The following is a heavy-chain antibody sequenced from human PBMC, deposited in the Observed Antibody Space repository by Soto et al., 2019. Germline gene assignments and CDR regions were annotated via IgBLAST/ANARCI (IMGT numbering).Heavy chain of an antibody. J-gene: IGHJ4*02. Sequence: PGGALRLSCAASGFTFSDYYMSWIRQAPGKGLEWVSYISSSGSTIYYADSVKGRFTISRDNAKNSLYLQMNSLRAEDTAVYYCARRTVAGTRHFDYWGQGTLVTVSS. CDR2: ISSSGSTI. CDR1: GFTFSDYY. CDR3: ARRTVAGTRHFDY. V-gene: IGHV3-11*01. D-gene: IGHD6-19*01.